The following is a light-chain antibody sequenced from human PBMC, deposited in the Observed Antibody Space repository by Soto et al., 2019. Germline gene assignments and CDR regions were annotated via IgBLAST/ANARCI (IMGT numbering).Light chain of an antibody. J-gene: IGLJ1*01. CDR2: EVS. CDR3: SSYTSSRAYV. Sequence: SVLTQPASVSGSPGQSITISCTGTSSDVGGYNYVSWYQQQSGKAPKRMIHEVSNRPSGVSNRFSGSKSGNTASLTISGLQAEDEADYYCSSYTSSRAYVFGIGTKVTVL. CDR1: SSDVGGYNY. V-gene: IGLV2-14*01.